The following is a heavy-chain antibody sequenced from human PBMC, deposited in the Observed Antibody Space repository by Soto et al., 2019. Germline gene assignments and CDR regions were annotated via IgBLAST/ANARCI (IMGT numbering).Heavy chain of an antibody. Sequence: GGSLRLSCAASGFTFSSYAMSWVRQAPGKGLEWVSAISGSGGSTYYADSVKGRFTISRDNSKNTLYLQMNILRAEDTAVYYCSQLYYYDSCGYAFDIWGQGTMVTVSS. CDR1: GFTFSSYA. V-gene: IGHV3-23*01. CDR2: ISGSGGST. CDR3: SQLYYYDSCGYAFDI. J-gene: IGHJ3*02. D-gene: IGHD3-22*01.